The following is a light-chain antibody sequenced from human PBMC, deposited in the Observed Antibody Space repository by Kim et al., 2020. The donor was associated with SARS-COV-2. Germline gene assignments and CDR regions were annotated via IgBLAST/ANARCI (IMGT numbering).Light chain of an antibody. CDR3: QQRDSWPLT. J-gene: IGKJ4*01. Sequence: LSPGERATLSCRASQSISTYLARYQQKPGQPPRLLIHDATNRATGIPARFSGSGSGTDFTLTISSLEPEDFAVYYCQQRDSWPLTFGGGTKVDIK. V-gene: IGKV3-11*01. CDR2: DAT. CDR1: QSISTY.